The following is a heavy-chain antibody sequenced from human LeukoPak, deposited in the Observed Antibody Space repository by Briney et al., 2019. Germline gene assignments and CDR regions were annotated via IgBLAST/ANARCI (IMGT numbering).Heavy chain of an antibody. Sequence: SETLSLTCTVSGGSISSGSYYWSWIRQPPGKGLEWIGYIYHSGSTYYNPSLKSRVTISVDRSKNQFSLKLSSVTAADTAVYYCARSITGTTGRFDPWGQGTLVTVSS. J-gene: IGHJ5*02. CDR3: ARSITGTTGRFDP. D-gene: IGHD1-7*01. CDR1: GGSISSGSYY. CDR2: IYHSGST. V-gene: IGHV4-30-2*01.